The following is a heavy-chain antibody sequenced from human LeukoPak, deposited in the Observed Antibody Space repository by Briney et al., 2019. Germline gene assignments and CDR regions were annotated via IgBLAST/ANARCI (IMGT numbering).Heavy chain of an antibody. Sequence: PGGSLRLSCAASGFTFSNYGMSWVRQAPGKGLEWVSVIYSGGSTYYADSVKGRFTISRDNSKNTLYLQMNSLRAEDTAVYYCASQRWLLYYYMDVWGKGTTVTISS. D-gene: IGHD5-24*01. CDR3: ASQRWLLYYYMDV. CDR2: IYSGGST. J-gene: IGHJ6*03. CDR1: GFTFSNYG. V-gene: IGHV3-53*01.